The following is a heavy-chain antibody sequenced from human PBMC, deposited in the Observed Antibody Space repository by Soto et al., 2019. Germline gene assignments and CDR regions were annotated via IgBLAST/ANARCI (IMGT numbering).Heavy chain of an antibody. V-gene: IGHV1-3*01. CDR2: INAGNGNT. CDR1: GYTFTSYA. J-gene: IGHJ6*02. CDR3: ASCVGYDSDYYYYGMDV. Sequence: ASVKVSCKASGYTFTSYAMHWVRQAPGQRLEWMGWINAGNGNTKYSQKFQGRVTITRDTSASTAYMELSSLRSEDTAVYYCASCVGYDSDYYYYGMDVWGQGTTVTVSS. D-gene: IGHD5-12*01.